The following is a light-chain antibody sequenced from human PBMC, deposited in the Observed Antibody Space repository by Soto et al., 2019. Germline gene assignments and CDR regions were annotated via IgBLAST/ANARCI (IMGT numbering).Light chain of an antibody. CDR2: EDS. CDR1: SSDVGTYNL. CDR3: CSYATINTFV. Sequence: QSALTQPASVSGSPGQSITISCTGTSSDVGTYNLVSWYQQHPGKAPKLLIPEDSKRPSGVSNRFSGSKSGNTASLSISGLQAEEEADYYCCSYATINTFVFGPGTKVTVL. V-gene: IGLV2-23*02. J-gene: IGLJ1*01.